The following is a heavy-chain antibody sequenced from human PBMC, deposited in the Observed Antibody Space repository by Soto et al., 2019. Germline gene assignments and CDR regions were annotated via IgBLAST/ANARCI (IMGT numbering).Heavy chain of an antibody. CDR3: AGAVAVTWDLYGMDV. J-gene: IGHJ6*02. CDR1: GFTFSSYA. Sequence: GGSLRLSCAASGFTFSSYAMHWVRQAPGKGLEWVAVISYDGSNKYYADPVKGRFTISRDNSKNTLYLQMNSLRAEDTAVYYCAGAVAVTWDLYGMDVWGQGTTVTVSS. D-gene: IGHD6-19*01. CDR2: ISYDGSNK. V-gene: IGHV3-30-3*01.